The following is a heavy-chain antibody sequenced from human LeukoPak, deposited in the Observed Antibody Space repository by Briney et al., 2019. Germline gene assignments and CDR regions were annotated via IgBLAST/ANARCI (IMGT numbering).Heavy chain of an antibody. J-gene: IGHJ4*02. CDR2: IIPILGIA. Sequence: SVKVSCKASGGTFSSYAISWVRQAPGQGLEWMGRIIPILGIANYAQKFQGRVTITADKSTSTAYMELRSLRSDDTAVYYCARVGRITLGNWGQGTLVTASS. D-gene: IGHD3-10*01. V-gene: IGHV1-69*04. CDR1: GGTFSSYA. CDR3: ARVGRITLGN.